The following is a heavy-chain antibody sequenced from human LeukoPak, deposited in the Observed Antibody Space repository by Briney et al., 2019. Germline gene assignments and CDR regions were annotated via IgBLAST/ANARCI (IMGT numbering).Heavy chain of an antibody. D-gene: IGHD6-19*01. CDR3: ARTLAVANRRFDP. J-gene: IGHJ5*02. Sequence: GASVKVSCKASGYTFTGYYMHWVRQAPGQGLEWMGWINPNSGGTNYAQKFQGRVTMTRDMSTSTVYMELSSLRSEDTAVYYCARTLAVANRRFDPWGQGTLVTVSS. CDR2: INPNSGGT. V-gene: IGHV1-2*02. CDR1: GYTFTGYY.